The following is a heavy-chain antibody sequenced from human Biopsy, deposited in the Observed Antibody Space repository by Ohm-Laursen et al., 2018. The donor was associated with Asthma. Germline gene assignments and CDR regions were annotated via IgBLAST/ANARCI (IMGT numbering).Heavy chain of an antibody. V-gene: IGHV3-30*03. CDR1: GFMFRSFG. Sequence: SLRLSCAASGFMFRSFGMHWVRQAPGKGLEWVAVISYDGNHKFYEDSVKGRFTISRDNSKNTLYLQMNSLRAEDTAVYYCVRDVDLRSVYWGQGTLVTVSS. CDR2: ISYDGNHK. J-gene: IGHJ4*02. CDR3: VRDVDLRSVY. D-gene: IGHD2-15*01.